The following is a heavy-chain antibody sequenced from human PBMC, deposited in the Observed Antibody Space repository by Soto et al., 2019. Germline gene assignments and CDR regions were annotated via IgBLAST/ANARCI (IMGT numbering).Heavy chain of an antibody. CDR3: ARWGGLSCSGAVCFKKPFDY. CDR2: INPISGTT. V-gene: IGHV1-69*06. D-gene: IGHD2-8*02. Sequence: VQLVQSGAEVKRPESSMKVSCKPSGGTFNNYAINWVRQAPGQGLEWMGAINPISGTTKYAQKFQGRVTITADKSTSTVYMDLSSLRSEDTAVYYCARWGGLSCSGAVCFKKPFDYWGQGTLVTVSS. CDR1: GGTFNNYA. J-gene: IGHJ4*02.